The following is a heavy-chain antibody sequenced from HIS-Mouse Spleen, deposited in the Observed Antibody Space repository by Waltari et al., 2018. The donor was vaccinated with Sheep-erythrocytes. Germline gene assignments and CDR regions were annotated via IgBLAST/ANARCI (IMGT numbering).Heavy chain of an antibody. CDR2: IYSGGST. CDR1: GFTVSSNY. Sequence: EVQLVETGGGLIQPGGSLRLSCAASGFTVSSNYMSWVRQAPGKGLEWVSVIYSGGSTYYADSVKGRFTISRDNSKNTLYLQMNSLRAEDTAVYYCARVGSAARSDEYFQHWGQGTLVTVSS. V-gene: IGHV3-53*02. CDR3: ARVGSAARSDEYFQH. J-gene: IGHJ1*01. D-gene: IGHD6-6*01.